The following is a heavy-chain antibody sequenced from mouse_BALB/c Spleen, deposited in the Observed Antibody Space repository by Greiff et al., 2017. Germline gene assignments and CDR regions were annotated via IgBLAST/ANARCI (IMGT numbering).Heavy chain of an antibody. CDR3: ARHYYGSSSYAMDY. D-gene: IGHD1-1*01. CDR1: GFTFSSYG. Sequence: EVKLVESGGDLVKPGGSLKLSCAASGFTFSSYGMSWVRQTPDKRLEWVATISSGGSTYYPDTVKGRFTISRDNAKNTLYLQMSSLKSEDTAMYYCARHYYGSSSYAMDYWGQGTSVTVSS. V-gene: IGHV5-6*02. J-gene: IGHJ4*01. CDR2: ISSGGST.